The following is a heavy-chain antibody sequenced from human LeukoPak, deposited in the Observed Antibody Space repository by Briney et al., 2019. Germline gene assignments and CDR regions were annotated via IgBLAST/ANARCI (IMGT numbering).Heavy chain of an antibody. J-gene: IGHJ3*01. CDR3: ARVVEMATIRGAFDL. D-gene: IGHD5-24*01. CDR2: IIPIFGTA. CDR1: GGTFSSYT. V-gene: IGHV1-69*05. Sequence: SVKLSCKASGGTFSSYTISWVRQAPGQGLEWMGRIIPIFGTANYAQKFQGRVTITTDESTSTAYMELSSLRSEDTAVYYCARVVEMATIRGAFDLWGQGTMVTVSS.